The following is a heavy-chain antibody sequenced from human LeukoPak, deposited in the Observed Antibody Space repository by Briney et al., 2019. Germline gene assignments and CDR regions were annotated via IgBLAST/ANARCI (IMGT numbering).Heavy chain of an antibody. V-gene: IGHV3-21*01. Sequence: GGSLRLSCAASGFTFSSYSMNWVRQAPGKGLEWVSSISSSSSYIYYADSVKGRFTISRDNAKNSLYLQMNSLRAEDTAVYYCARAPSGSIQFDYWGQGTLVTVSS. D-gene: IGHD1-26*01. J-gene: IGHJ4*02. CDR3: ARAPSGSIQFDY. CDR1: GFTFSSYS. CDR2: ISSSSSYI.